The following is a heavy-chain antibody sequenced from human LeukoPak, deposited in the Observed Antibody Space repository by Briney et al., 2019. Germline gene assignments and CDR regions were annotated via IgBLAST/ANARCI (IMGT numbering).Heavy chain of an antibody. V-gene: IGHV4-34*01. D-gene: IGHD1-26*01. J-gene: IGHJ4*02. CDR2: INHSGSA. CDR3: ARGGYGGGQFDY. CDR1: GGSFSGYY. Sequence: SSETLSLTCAVYGGSFSGYYWSWIRQPPGKGLEWIGEINHSGSANYNPSLKSRVTISVDTSKSQFSLKLSSVTAADTAVYYCARGGYGGGQFDYWGQGTLVTVSS.